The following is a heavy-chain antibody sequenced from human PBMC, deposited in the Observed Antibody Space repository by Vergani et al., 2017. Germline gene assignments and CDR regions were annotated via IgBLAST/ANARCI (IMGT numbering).Heavy chain of an antibody. CDR3: AKGTTQGSNYVYYYYYGMDV. J-gene: IGHJ6*02. CDR2: ISSSSSYI. CDR1: GFTFSSYS. V-gene: IGHV3-21*04. D-gene: IGHD4-11*01. Sequence: EVQLVESGGGLVKPGGSLRLSCAASGFTFSSYSMNWVRQAPGKGLEWVSSISSSSSYIYYADSVKGRFTISRDNAKNSLYLQMNSLRAEDTAVYYCAKGTTQGSNYVYYYYYGMDVWGQGTTVTVSS.